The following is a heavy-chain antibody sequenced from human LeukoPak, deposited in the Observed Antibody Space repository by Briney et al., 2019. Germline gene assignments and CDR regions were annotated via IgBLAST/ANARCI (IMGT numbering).Heavy chain of an antibody. D-gene: IGHD3-22*01. Sequence: GGSLRLSCAASGFTFSSYATHWVRQAPGKGLEYVSAISSNGGSTYYANSVKGRFTISRDNSKNTLYLQMGSLRAEDMAVYYCARQGPGYDSNLHFDYWGQGTLVTVSS. V-gene: IGHV3-64*01. CDR1: GFTFSSYA. J-gene: IGHJ4*02. CDR3: ARQGPGYDSNLHFDY. CDR2: ISSNGGST.